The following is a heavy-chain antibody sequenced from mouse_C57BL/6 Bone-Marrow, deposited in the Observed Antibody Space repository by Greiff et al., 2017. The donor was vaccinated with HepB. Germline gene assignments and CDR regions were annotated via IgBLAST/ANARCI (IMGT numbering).Heavy chain of an antibody. D-gene: IGHD3-2*02. Sequence: VKLMESGAELVRPGASVKLSCKASGYTFTDYYINWVKQRPGQGLEWIARIYPGSGNTYYNEKFKGKATLTAEKSSSTAYMQLSSLTSEDSAVYFCARSDSSGPFAYWGQGTLVTVSA. CDR1: GYTFTDYY. J-gene: IGHJ3*01. CDR2: IYPGSGNT. CDR3: ARSDSSGPFAY. V-gene: IGHV1-76*01.